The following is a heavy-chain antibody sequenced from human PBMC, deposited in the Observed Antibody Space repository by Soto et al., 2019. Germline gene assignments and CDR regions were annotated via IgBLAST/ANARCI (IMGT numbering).Heavy chain of an antibody. CDR2: ISSSGSYI. D-gene: IGHD6-19*01. J-gene: IGHJ4*02. Sequence: VQLVESGGGLVKPGGSLRLSCAASGFTFSSYNMNWVRQAPGKGLEWVSSISSSGSYIYYVDSVKGRFTISRDNAKNSLHLQMNSLRAEDTAVYYCARTPSTSGPFDFWGQGTLVTVSS. CDR3: ARTPSTSGPFDF. V-gene: IGHV3-21*01. CDR1: GFTFSSYN.